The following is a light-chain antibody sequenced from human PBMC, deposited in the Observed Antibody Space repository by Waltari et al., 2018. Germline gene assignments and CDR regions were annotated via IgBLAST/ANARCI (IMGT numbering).Light chain of an antibody. CDR1: QSISSSY. CDR2: ATS. J-gene: IGKJ2*01. CDR3: QQYGSSPPALLYT. Sequence: EIVLTQSPGTLSLSPGERATLSCRASQSISSSYLAWYQQKPGQAPRLLIYATSSRATGIPDRFSGSGSGTDFTLTISRLEPEDSAVYYCQQYGSSPPALLYTFGQGTKVEIK. V-gene: IGKV3-20*01.